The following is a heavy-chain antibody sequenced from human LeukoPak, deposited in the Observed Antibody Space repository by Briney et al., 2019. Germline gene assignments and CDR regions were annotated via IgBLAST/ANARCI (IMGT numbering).Heavy chain of an antibody. CDR2: IIPIFGTA. D-gene: IGHD6-13*01. J-gene: IGHJ4*02. Sequence: VASVKVSCKASGGTFSRYATIWVRQAPGQGLEWMGGIIPIFGTANYEQKFQGRVTITADESTSTAYMELSSLRSEDTAVYYCAAYIAAAGLIYFDYWGEGPLVSVSS. CDR1: GGTFSRYA. V-gene: IGHV1-69*13. CDR3: AAYIAAAGLIYFDY.